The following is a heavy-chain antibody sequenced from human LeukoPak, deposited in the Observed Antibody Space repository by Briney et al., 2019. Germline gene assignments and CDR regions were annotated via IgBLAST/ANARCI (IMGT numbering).Heavy chain of an antibody. D-gene: IGHD2-21*02. CDR3: AKEVTAYCGGDCYSGYYFDY. CDR1: GFTFSSYG. Sequence: GGSLRLSCAASGFTFSSYGMHWVRQAPGKGLEWVAVISYDGSNKYYADSVKGRFTISRDNSKNTLYLQMNSLRTEDTAVYYCAKEVTAYCGGDCYSGYYFDYWGQGTLVPVSS. J-gene: IGHJ4*02. CDR2: ISYDGSNK. V-gene: IGHV3-30*18.